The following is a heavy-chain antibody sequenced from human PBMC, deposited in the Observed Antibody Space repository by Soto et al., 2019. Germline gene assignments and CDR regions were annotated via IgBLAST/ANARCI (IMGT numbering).Heavy chain of an antibody. D-gene: IGHD3-9*01. CDR2: IKQDGSEK. J-gene: IGHJ4*02. Sequence: GGSLRLSCAASGFTFSSYWMSWVRQAPGKGLEWVANIKQDGSEKYYVDSVKGRFTISRDNAKNSLYLQMNSLRAEDTAVYYCARDALKNIDWLLYGSYGYFDYWGQRTLVTGSS. CDR1: GFTFSSYW. CDR3: ARDALKNIDWLLYGSYGYFDY. V-gene: IGHV3-7*01.